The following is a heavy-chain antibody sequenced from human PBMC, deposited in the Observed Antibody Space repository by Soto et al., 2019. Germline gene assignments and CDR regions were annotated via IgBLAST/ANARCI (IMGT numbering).Heavy chain of an antibody. CDR2: ISSSGSTI. Sequence: QVQLVESGGGLVKPGGSLRVSCAASGLSFSDHYMSWIRQAPGKELEWVSYISSSGSTIYYADSVKGRFTISRDNAKKSLYLQLNSLRAEDTAVYYCARVSGYYYDMDVWGQGTTVTVSS. CDR1: GLSFSDHY. J-gene: IGHJ6*02. V-gene: IGHV3-11*01. CDR3: ARVSGYYYDMDV.